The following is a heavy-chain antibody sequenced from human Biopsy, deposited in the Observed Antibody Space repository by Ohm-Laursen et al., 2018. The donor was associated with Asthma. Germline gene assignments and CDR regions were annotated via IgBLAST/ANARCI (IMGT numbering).Heavy chain of an antibody. CDR2: LIPVLGTP. CDR3: ARGYSGSDRIVYYYSGLEV. Sequence: GASVKVSCKPSGDSFSNYAISWVRQAPGQGLEWMGGLIPVLGTPDHAQMFEGRVTITADESTSTAYMELSSLSSEDTAVYYFARGYSGSDRIVYYYSGLEVWGQGTTVTASS. V-gene: IGHV1-69*13. CDR1: GDSFSNYA. J-gene: IGHJ6*02. D-gene: IGHD5-12*01.